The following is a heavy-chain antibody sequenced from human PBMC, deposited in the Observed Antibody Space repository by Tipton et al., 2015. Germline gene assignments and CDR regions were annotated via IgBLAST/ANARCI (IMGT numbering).Heavy chain of an antibody. D-gene: IGHD3-16*01. J-gene: IGHJ6*02. Sequence: TLSLTCTVSGASMSSSYWSWIRQPAGKGLEWIGRIYTSGNTMYNPSLKSRVTTSVDTSKNQFSLKATSATAADTAVYYCAREPLMLGGLRYAMDVWGQGTTVTVSS. CDR2: IYTSGNT. V-gene: IGHV4-4*07. CDR3: AREPLMLGGLRYAMDV. CDR1: GASMSSSY.